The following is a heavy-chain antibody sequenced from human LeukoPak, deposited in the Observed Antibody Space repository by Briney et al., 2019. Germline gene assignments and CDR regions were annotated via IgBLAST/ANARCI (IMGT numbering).Heavy chain of an antibody. Sequence: GASEKVSGKASGYTFSGYNIHWVRQAPGQGLEWMGWINPNTGGTTFAQKFQGRVTMTRDTSISTAYMELSSLRSDDTAVYYCARALGMAVAGSAGYWGQGTLVTVSS. CDR1: GYTFSGYN. D-gene: IGHD6-19*01. CDR2: INPNTGGT. CDR3: ARALGMAVAGSAGY. V-gene: IGHV1-2*02. J-gene: IGHJ4*02.